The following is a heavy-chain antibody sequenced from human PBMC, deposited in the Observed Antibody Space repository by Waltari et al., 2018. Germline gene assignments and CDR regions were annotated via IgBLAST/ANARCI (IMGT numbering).Heavy chain of an antibody. CDR1: GFTFSSYS. CDR3: ARETTIFGVVSRYFDY. D-gene: IGHD3-3*01. V-gene: IGHV3-21*01. Sequence: EVQLVESGGGLVKPGGSLRLSCAASGFTFSSYSMNWVRQAPGKGLEWVSSISSSSSYIYYADSVKGRFTISRDNAKNSLYLQMNSLRAEDTAVYYCARETTIFGVVSRYFDYWGQGTLVTVSS. J-gene: IGHJ4*02. CDR2: ISSSSSYI.